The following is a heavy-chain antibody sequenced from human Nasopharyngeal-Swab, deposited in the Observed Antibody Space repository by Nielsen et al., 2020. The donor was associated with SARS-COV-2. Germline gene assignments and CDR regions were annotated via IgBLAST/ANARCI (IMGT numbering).Heavy chain of an antibody. Sequence: SLKISCAASGFTFDDYAMHWVRQAPGKGLEWVSGISCNSGSIGSADSVKCRFTISRANAKNSLYLQMNSLRAEDTALYYCAKDIGAGIDYWGQGTLVTVSS. CDR3: AKDIGAGIDY. J-gene: IGHJ4*02. D-gene: IGHD3-3*01. V-gene: IGHV3-9*01. CDR1: GFTFDDYA. CDR2: ISCNSGSI.